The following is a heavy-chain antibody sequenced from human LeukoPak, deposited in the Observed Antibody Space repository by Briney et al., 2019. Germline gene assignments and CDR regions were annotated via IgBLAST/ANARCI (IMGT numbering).Heavy chain of an antibody. CDR2: IKPDGSDK. CDR3: TRDVWFSFDY. J-gene: IGHJ4*02. CDR1: GFTFSGHW. D-gene: IGHD3-10*01. Sequence: GGSLRLSCAASGFTFSGHWMSWVRQAPGKGLEWVAKIKPDGSDKYYVDSGKGRLTISRDNTKNSLYLQMDSLRADDTAVYYCTRDVWFSFDYWGQGTLVTVSS. V-gene: IGHV3-7*01.